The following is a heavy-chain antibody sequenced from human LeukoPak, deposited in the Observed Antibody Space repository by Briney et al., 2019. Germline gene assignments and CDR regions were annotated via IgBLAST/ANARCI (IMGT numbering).Heavy chain of an antibody. J-gene: IGHJ4*02. V-gene: IGHV3-30*18. CDR3: AKETRREQLGLDY. CDR1: GFTFSSYG. D-gene: IGHD6-13*01. Sequence: PGGSLRLSCAASGFTFSSYGMHWVRQAPGKGLEWVAVISYDGSNKYYADSVKGRFTISGDNSKNTLYLQMNSLRAEDTAVYYCAKETRREQLGLDYWGQGTLVTVSS. CDR2: ISYDGSNK.